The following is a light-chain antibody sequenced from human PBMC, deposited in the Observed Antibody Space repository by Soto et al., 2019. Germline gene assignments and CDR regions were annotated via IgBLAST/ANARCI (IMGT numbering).Light chain of an antibody. CDR3: QHFGGTTFT. CDR2: DAS. V-gene: IGKV3-20*01. J-gene: IGKJ5*01. Sequence: IGLPQSPGTPSLSPGERATLSCRASQSVRNSLLAWYQQKPGQPPRLLIYDASTRATATPERFSGSGSGTDFTLTISRLEPEDFAVYYCQHFGGTTFTFGQGTRLAIK. CDR1: QSVRNSL.